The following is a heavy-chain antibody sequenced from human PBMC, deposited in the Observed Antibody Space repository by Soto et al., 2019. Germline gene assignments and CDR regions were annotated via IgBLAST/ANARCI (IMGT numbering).Heavy chain of an antibody. D-gene: IGHD2-2*01. V-gene: IGHV3-49*05. CDR3: ARNVVPAAPYYYYGMDV. CDR2: IRSKAYGGTT. Sequence: KPGGSLRLSCTASGLTFGDYAMSWFRQAPGKGLEWVGFIRSKAYGGTTEYAAPVKGRFTISRDNAKNSLYLQMNSLRAEDTAVYYCARNVVPAAPYYYYGMDVWGQGTTVTVS. CDR1: GLTFGDYA. J-gene: IGHJ6*02.